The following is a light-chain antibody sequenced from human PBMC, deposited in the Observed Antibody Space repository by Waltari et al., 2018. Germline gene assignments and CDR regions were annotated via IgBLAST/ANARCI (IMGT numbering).Light chain of an antibody. CDR3: SSYTSSTPQYV. Sequence: QPAPTPPASVSGSPGQSLTISCTGTNSHFGGYHFVSVYQQHPGKAPKLMIFDVSNRPSGVSDRFSGSKSGNTASLTISGLQAEDEADYYCSSYTSSTPQYVFGPGTKVTVL. J-gene: IGLJ1*01. CDR2: DVS. CDR1: NSHFGGYHF. V-gene: IGLV2-14*03.